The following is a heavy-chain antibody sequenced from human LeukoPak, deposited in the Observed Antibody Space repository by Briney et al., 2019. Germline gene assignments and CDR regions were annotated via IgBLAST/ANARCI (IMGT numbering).Heavy chain of an antibody. J-gene: IGHJ4*02. CDR1: GFTFSSYA. CDR2: ISYDGSNK. Sequence: PGRSLRLSCAASGFTFSSYAMHWVRQAPGKGLEWVAVISYDGSNKYYADSVKGRFTISRDNSKNTLYLQVNSLRAEDTAVYYCARDHGYGDYVFDYWGQGTLVTVSS. CDR3: ARDHGYGDYVFDY. V-gene: IGHV3-30-3*01. D-gene: IGHD4-17*01.